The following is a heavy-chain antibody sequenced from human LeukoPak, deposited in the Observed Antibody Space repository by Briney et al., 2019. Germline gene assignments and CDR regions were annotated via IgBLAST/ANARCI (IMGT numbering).Heavy chain of an antibody. D-gene: IGHD3-3*01. Sequence: ASVKVSCKASGGTFSSYAISWVRQAPGRGLEWMGGIIPIFGTANYAQKFQGRVTITTDESTSTAYMELSSLRSEDTAVYYCARSLGITIFAPAQEDPYYYYMDVWGKGTTVTVSS. J-gene: IGHJ6*03. V-gene: IGHV1-69*05. CDR3: ARSLGITIFAPAQEDPYYYYMDV. CDR2: IIPIFGTA. CDR1: GGTFSSYA.